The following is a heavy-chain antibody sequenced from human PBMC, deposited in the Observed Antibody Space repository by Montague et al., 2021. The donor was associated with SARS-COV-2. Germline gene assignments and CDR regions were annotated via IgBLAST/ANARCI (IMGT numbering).Heavy chain of an antibody. CDR3: AREGMVRGSYYYYGMDV. D-gene: IGHD3-10*01. CDR2: IYYSGST. Sequence: SETRSLTCTVSGGSISSYYWSWIRQPPGKGLEWIGYIYYSGSTNYNPSLKSRVTISVDTSKNQFSLKLSSVTAADTAVYYCAREGMVRGSYYYYGMDVWGPGTTVTVSS. J-gene: IGHJ6*02. CDR1: GGSISSYY. V-gene: IGHV4-59*01.